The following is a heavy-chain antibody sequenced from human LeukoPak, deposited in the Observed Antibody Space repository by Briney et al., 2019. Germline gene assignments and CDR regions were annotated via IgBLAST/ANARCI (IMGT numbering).Heavy chain of an antibody. CDR3: ARHGEAAAGTRSEFDY. Sequence: SETLSLTCTVSGGSISSSSYYWGWIRQPPGKGLEWIGSIYYSGSTYYNPSLKSRVTISVDTSKNQFSLKLSSVTAADTAVYYCARHGEAAAGTRSEFDYWGQGTLVTVSS. CDR1: GGSISSSSYY. D-gene: IGHD6-13*01. V-gene: IGHV4-39*01. CDR2: IYYSGST. J-gene: IGHJ4*02.